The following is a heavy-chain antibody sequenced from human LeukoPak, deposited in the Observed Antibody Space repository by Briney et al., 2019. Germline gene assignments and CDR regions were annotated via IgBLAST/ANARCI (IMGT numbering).Heavy chain of an antibody. Sequence: GGSLRLPCAASGFTFSSYWMNWARQAPGKGLEWVAHIKRDGSQKYYLDSVKGRFTISRDNAKNSLYLQMNSLRVEDTAVYYCARLGLEVGGPNWFDPWGQGTLVTVSS. D-gene: IGHD1-1*01. CDR2: IKRDGSQK. J-gene: IGHJ5*02. CDR3: ARLGLEVGGPNWFDP. CDR1: GFTFSSYW. V-gene: IGHV3-7*01.